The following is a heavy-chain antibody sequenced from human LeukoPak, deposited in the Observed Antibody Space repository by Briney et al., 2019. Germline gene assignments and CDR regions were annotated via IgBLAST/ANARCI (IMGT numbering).Heavy chain of an antibody. CDR3: AEVVAGTY. Sequence: GGSLRLSCAASGFTFSSYAMHWVRQAPGKGLEWVAVISYDGSNKYYADSVKGRFTISRDSSKNTLYLQMNSLRAEDTAVYYCAEVVAGTYWGQGTLVTVSS. CDR1: GFTFSSYA. J-gene: IGHJ4*02. CDR2: ISYDGSNK. D-gene: IGHD6-19*01. V-gene: IGHV3-30-3*01.